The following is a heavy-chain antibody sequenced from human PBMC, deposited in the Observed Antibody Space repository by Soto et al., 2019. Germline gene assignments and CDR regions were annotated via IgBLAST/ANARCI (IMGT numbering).Heavy chain of an antibody. V-gene: IGHV4-39*01. CDR3: TRRYNWNDNYCDX. J-gene: IGHJ5*02. CDR1: GASISVHSYY. Sequence: SDTLSLTFTVSGASISVHSYYWTWIRQPPGKGLELIGSSYYSGTTYFNPSLKSRATISVDTSKNQFSLRLTSVTAADTAIYYCTRRYNWNDNYCDXWGPGALVTVSX. D-gene: IGHD1-20*01. CDR2: SYYSGTT.